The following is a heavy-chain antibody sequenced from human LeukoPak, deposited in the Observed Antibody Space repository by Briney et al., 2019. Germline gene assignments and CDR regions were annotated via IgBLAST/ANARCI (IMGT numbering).Heavy chain of an antibody. V-gene: IGHV4-59*08. D-gene: IGHD2-15*01. CDR2: LYYNGST. J-gene: IGHJ4*02. CDR1: GGSISGYS. Sequence: SETLSLTCTVSGGSISGYSWSWIRQAAGRGLEFIGYLYYNGSTNYSPSLKSRATISLDTSKKQFSLKLRSVTAADTAVYYCARLYCTGGSCYEYYWGQGTLVTVSS. CDR3: ARLYCTGGSCYEYY.